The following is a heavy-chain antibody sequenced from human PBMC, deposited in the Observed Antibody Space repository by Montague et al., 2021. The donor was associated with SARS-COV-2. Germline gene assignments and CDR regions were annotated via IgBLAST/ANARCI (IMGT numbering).Heavy chain of an antibody. CDR3: ARARTSLIVVVNGFDY. V-gene: IGHV4-31*03. CDR2: IYYSGSS. Sequence: TLSLTCTVSGGSISSGSYYWSWIRQHPGKGLEWIGYIYYSGSSYYNPSLKSRVTISVDTSKSQFSLRLSSVTAADTAVYYCARARTSLIVVVNGFDYWGQGALVTVSS. J-gene: IGHJ4*02. CDR1: GGSISSGSYY. D-gene: IGHD2-21*01.